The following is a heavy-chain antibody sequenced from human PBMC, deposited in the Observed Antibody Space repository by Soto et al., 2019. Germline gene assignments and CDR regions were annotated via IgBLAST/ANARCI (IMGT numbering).Heavy chain of an antibody. Sequence: PGGSLRLSCEASGFTFSRVSMTWVRQVPGKGLEWVSLIYSGGNTLYADSVRGRFTISRDGSKNTLYLQRNSLRAEDTAVYDCTRDPPADSHWGQGTLVTVSS. J-gene: IGHJ4*02. CDR1: GFTFSRVS. CDR3: TRDPPADSH. CDR2: IYSGGNT. V-gene: IGHV3-53*01. D-gene: IGHD2-2*01.